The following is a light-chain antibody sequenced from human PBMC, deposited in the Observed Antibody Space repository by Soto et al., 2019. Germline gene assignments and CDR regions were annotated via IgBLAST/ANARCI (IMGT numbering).Light chain of an antibody. CDR3: QQYNNWPPYT. J-gene: IGKJ2*01. CDR1: QSVSSN. Sequence: EIVMTQSPATLSVSPGERATLSCRASQSVSSNLAWYQQKPGQAPRLLIYGASTRATGIPARFSGSGSGTEVTHTISSLQSEEFAVYYCQQYNNWPPYTGGQGTKLEIK. V-gene: IGKV3-15*01. CDR2: GAS.